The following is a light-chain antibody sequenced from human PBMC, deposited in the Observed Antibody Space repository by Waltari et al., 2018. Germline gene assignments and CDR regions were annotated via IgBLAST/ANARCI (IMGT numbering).Light chain of an antibody. Sequence: SYLLTQAPSVSVAPGQTARITCGGDNIGRKSVHWYQQKPGQAPVLVVYDDSDRPSGVPERFLGSNSGNTATLSISRVEAGDEADYYCQVWDSSSDHRVFGGGTKLTVL. CDR2: DDS. CDR3: QVWDSSSDHRV. CDR1: NIGRKS. V-gene: IGLV3-21*02. J-gene: IGLJ3*02.